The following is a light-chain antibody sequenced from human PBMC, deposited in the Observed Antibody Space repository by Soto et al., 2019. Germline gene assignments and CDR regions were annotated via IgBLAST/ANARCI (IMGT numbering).Light chain of an antibody. CDR3: QQYGSFPWT. Sequence: EIVMTQSPATLSVSPGETATLSCRASQSVRNYLAWYQQKPGQAPRLLIYDASNRATGIPARFSGSGSGTDFTLTISSLQPEDFAVYYCQQYGSFPWTFGQGTKVDIK. V-gene: IGKV3D-15*01. CDR2: DAS. J-gene: IGKJ1*01. CDR1: QSVRNY.